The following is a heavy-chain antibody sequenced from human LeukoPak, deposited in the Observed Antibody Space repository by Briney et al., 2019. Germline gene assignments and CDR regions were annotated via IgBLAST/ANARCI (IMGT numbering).Heavy chain of an antibody. CDR3: ERKEVGWTHYYGMDV. CDR1: GYTFTGYY. Sequence: WASVKVSCKASGYTFTGYYMHWVRQAPGQGLEWMGWINPNSGGTNYAQKFQGRVTMTRDTSISTAYMELSRLRSDDTAVYYCERKEVGWTHYYGMDVWGQGTTVTVSS. J-gene: IGHJ6*02. CDR2: INPNSGGT. V-gene: IGHV1-2*02. D-gene: IGHD3/OR15-3a*01.